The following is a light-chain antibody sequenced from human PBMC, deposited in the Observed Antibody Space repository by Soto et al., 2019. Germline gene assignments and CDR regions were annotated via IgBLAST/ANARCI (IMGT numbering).Light chain of an antibody. CDR3: QQLYSYPWT. Sequence: DIQMTQSPSSLSASVGDRVTITCRASQGIRHDLGWYQQKPGKAPKRLIYSASSLQSGVPPRFSGSGSGTEFTLTISSLQPEDFATYYCQQLYSYPWTFGQGTKVDIK. CDR2: SAS. V-gene: IGKV1-17*01. J-gene: IGKJ1*01. CDR1: QGIRHD.